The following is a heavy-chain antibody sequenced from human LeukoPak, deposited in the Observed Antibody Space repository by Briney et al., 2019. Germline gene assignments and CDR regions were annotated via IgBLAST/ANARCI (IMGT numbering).Heavy chain of an antibody. J-gene: IGHJ1*01. D-gene: IGHD2-2*01. V-gene: IGHV3-11*01. Sequence: GGSLRLSCTASGFNFSDHYMTWIRQAPGKGLEWVSYISSSGSTIYYADSVKGRFTISRDNAKNSLYLQMNSLRAEDTAVCYCARDDCSSTSCYEHWGQGTLVTVSS. CDR3: ARDDCSSTSCYEH. CDR2: ISSSGSTI. CDR1: GFNFSDHY.